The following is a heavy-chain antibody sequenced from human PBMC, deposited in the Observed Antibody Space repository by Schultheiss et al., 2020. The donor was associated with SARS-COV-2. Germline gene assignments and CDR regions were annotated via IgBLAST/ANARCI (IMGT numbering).Heavy chain of an antibody. CDR1: GGSISSYY. CDR2: IYTSGST. D-gene: IGHD3-10*01. V-gene: IGHV4-4*08. CDR3: ARDLGDRGIYFDY. Sequence: SQTLSLTCTVSGGSISSYYWSWIRQPPGKGLEWIGYIYTSGSTNYNPSLKSRVTMSVDTSKNQFSLKLSSVTAADTAVYYCARDLGDRGIYFDYWGQGTLVTVSS. J-gene: IGHJ4*02.